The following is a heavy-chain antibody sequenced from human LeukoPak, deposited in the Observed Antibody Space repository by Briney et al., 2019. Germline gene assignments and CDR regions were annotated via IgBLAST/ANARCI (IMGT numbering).Heavy chain of an antibody. CDR3: ARELYSCCHYMDV. CDR2: ISRSGSSI. Sequence: KSGGSLRLSCAASGFSLTSYNMNWVRQSPGKGLEWVAFISRSGSSIYYPDSVKGRFTIYRDSAKNSLSLQMDSLRGDDTAVYYCARELYSCCHYMDVWGEGTTVTVSS. J-gene: IGHJ6*03. D-gene: IGHD2-15*01. CDR1: GFSLTSYN. V-gene: IGHV3-48*01.